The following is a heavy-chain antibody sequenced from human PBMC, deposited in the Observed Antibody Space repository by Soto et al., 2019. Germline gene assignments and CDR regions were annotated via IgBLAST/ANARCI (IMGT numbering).Heavy chain of an antibody. Sequence: GGSLRLSCAASAIPFSSYAMSRVRQAPAKGLEWVSAISGSGGTTFYADSVKGRFTISRDNSKNTVYLQMSSLRPEDTAVYYCARKVAAIGWYFDSWGQGTLVTVS. CDR1: AIPFSSYA. J-gene: IGHJ4*02. V-gene: IGHV3-23*01. CDR3: ARKVAAIGWYFDS. CDR2: ISGSGGTT. D-gene: IGHD5-12*01.